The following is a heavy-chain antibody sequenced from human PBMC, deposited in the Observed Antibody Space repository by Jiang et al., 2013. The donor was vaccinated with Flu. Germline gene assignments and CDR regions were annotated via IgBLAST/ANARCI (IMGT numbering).Heavy chain of an antibody. D-gene: IGHD1-26*01. CDR3: AIAPVGFTPEFDF. CDR2: ISGSDGST. J-gene: IGHJ4*02. V-gene: IGHV3-23*04. Sequence: VQLVESGGGLVQPGGSLRLSCAASGFSFSSYSMSWVRQAPGKGLEWVSTISGSDGSTYYADSVKGRFTIARDNSKNTLYLQMNSLRAEDTALYYCAIAPVGFTPEFDFWGQGTLVTVSS. CDR1: GFSFSSYS.